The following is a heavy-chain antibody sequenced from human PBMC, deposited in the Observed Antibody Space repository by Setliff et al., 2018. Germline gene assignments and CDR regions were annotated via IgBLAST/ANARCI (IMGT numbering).Heavy chain of an antibody. CDR2: ITTISQGGTT. J-gene: IGHJ6*03. CDR1: GFTFSDAW. D-gene: IGHD3-3*01. V-gene: IGHV3-15*01. CDR3: TREASVDFWSGYPYYYYMDV. Sequence: GGSLRLSCAASGFTFSDAWMHWFRQAPGQGLEWIGRITTISQGGTTEYAAPVKGRFSMSRDDSKNTLYLQMNSLKTEDTAVYYCTREASVDFWSGYPYYYYMDVWGKGTTVTAP.